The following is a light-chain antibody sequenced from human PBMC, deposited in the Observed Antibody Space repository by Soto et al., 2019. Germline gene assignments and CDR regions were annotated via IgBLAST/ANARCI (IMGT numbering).Light chain of an antibody. CDR2: GAS. CDR1: QSVSNNY. CDR3: QLYGVSSPRIT. Sequence: EIVLTQSPGTLSLSPVERATLSCMASQSVSNNYLAWYQQKPGQAPRLLIYGASNRATGIPARFSGSVSGTDFTLTISRLEPEDFAVYYCQLYGVSSPRITFGQGTRLEI. V-gene: IGKV3-20*01. J-gene: IGKJ5*01.